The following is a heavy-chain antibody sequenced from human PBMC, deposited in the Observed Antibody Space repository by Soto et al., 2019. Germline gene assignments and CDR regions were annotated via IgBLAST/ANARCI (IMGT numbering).Heavy chain of an antibody. V-gene: IGHV3-30*19. CDR2: TSYDGSNK. CDR1: GFTFRSFV. D-gene: IGHD3-16*01. CDR3: ARWGTTGGLDV. J-gene: IGHJ4*02. Sequence: QVQLVESGGGVVQPGTSLRLSCVGSGFTFRSFVIHWVRQAPGKGLEWVALTSYDGSNKYYDDSVKGRFTISRDNSRHTVDLQMDSLILEDTALYYCARWGTTGGLDVWGQGTLVSVSS.